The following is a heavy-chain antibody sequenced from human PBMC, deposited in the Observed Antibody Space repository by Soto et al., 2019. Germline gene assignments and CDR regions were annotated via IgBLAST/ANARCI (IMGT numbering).Heavy chain of an antibody. CDR2: ISSSSSTT. CDR3: ARGGGDFDY. Sequence: LRLSCAVSGFTFSTYSMNWVRQAPGKGLEWLSYISSSSSTTYYADSLKGRFTISRDNAKNSLYLQMNSLRDEDTAVYYCARGGGDFDYWGQGTLVTVSS. V-gene: IGHV3-48*02. J-gene: IGHJ4*02. CDR1: GFTFSTYS. D-gene: IGHD2-21*01.